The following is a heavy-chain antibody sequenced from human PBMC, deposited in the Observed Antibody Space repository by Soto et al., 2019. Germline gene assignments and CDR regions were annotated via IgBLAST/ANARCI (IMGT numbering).Heavy chain of an antibody. CDR1: GFTFSDHY. Sequence: EVQLVESGGGLVQPGGSLRLSCAASGFTFSDHYMDWVRQAPGKGLEWVGRIRNKANSYTTEYAAAVKGRFTISRDDSMNSLYLQMNSLKTEDTVVYYCARKGASGTMDYWGQGTLVTVSS. D-gene: IGHD6-13*01. J-gene: IGHJ4*02. CDR2: IRNKANSYTT. CDR3: ARKGASGTMDY. V-gene: IGHV3-72*01.